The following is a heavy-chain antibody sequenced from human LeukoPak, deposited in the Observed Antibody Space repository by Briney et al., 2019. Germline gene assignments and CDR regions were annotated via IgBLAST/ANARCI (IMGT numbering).Heavy chain of an antibody. J-gene: IGHJ4*02. CDR1: GFTFSSYW. V-gene: IGHV3-74*03. CDR2: VNSDGSTT. D-gene: IGHD6-13*01. CDR3: ARTTYTSSRFDF. Sequence: GGSLRLSCAASGFTFSSYWIHWVRQAPGKGLAWVSRVNSDGSTTTYADSVKGRFAISRDNAKNTVYLQMNSLRAEDTGLYYCARTTYTSSRFDFWGQGTLVTVSS.